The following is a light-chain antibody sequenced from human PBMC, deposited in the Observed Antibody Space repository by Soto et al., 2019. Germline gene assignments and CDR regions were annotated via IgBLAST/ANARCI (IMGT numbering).Light chain of an antibody. Sequence: EIVLTQSPATLSSSPGERATLSCRASQHIWSYLAWYQQKPGQAPRLLMYDASKRATGIPARFSGSGSGTEFTLTIRNLQSEDFGVYYCQQYETWPRTFGQGTK. J-gene: IGKJ2*01. CDR2: DAS. CDR3: QQYETWPRT. V-gene: IGKV3-11*01. CDR1: QHIWSY.